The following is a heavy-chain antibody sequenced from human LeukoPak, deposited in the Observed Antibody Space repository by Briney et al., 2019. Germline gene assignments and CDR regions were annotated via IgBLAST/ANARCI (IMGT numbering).Heavy chain of an antibody. CDR2: IYYSGST. J-gene: IGHJ4*02. D-gene: IGHD3-22*01. V-gene: IGHV4-39*01. Sequence: SETLSLTCTVSGGSISSSSYYWGWIRQPPGKGLEWTGSIYYSGSTYYNPSLKSRVTISVDTSKNQFSLKLSSVTAADTAVYYCARYYYDSSGYDYWGQGTLVTVSS. CDR1: GGSISSSSYY. CDR3: ARYYYDSSGYDY.